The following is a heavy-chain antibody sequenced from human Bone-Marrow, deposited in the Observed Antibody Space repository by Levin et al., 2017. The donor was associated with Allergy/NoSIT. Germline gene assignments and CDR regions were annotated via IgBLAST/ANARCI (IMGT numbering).Heavy chain of an antibody. J-gene: IGHJ6*03. CDR2: ISHSGAA. CDR1: GASFDDFY. D-gene: IGHD4-23*01. Sequence: TPSETLSLTCAVYGASFDDFYWSIVRQPPGKGLDWIGEISHSGAANYNPSLKGRATMSVDTSKKQFSLRLSSVTAADTAVYYCARGLELQAGHQFYYFIDVWGEGTTVIVS. CDR3: ARGLELQAGHQFYYFIDV. V-gene: IGHV4-34*01.